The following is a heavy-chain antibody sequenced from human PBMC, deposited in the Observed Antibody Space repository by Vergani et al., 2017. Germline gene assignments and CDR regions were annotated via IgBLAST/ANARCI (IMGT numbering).Heavy chain of an antibody. CDR2: IYYSGST. Sequence: QLQLQESDPGLVKPSETLSLTCTVSGGSIRSTFYYWGWIRQPPGKGLEWIGTIYYSGSTYYNPSLKSRVTISVDTSKNQFSLKLSSVTAADTAVYYCARARVGATGYPNWGQGTLVTVSS. CDR3: ARARVGATGYPN. CDR1: GGSIRSTFYY. D-gene: IGHD1-26*01. V-gene: IGHV4-39*07. J-gene: IGHJ4*02.